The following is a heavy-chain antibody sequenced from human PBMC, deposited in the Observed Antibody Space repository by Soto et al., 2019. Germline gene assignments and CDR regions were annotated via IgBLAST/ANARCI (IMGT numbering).Heavy chain of an antibody. D-gene: IGHD6-13*01. CDR2: IYHSGST. Sequence: QLQLQESGSGLVKPSQTLSLTCAVSGGSISSGGYSWSWIRQPPGKGLEWIGYIYHSGSTYYNPSLKSRVTISVDRSKNQFSLKLSSVTAADTAVYYCARVSATAGIAAAGSPGGAWFDPWGQGTLVTVSS. CDR1: GGSISSGGYS. V-gene: IGHV4-30-2*01. J-gene: IGHJ5*02. CDR3: ARVSATAGIAAAGSPGGAWFDP.